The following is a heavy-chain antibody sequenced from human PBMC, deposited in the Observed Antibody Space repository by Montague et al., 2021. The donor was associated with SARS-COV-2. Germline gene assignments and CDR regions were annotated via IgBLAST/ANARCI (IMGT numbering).Heavy chain of an antibody. CDR2: NYYSGST. CDR1: GGSISSGDYY. Sequence: TLSLTCTVSGGSISSGDYYWSWIRQHPGKDLEWIGYNYYSGSTYYNPSLKSRVTISVDTSKNQFSLKLSSVTAADTAVYYCASTYGGNLGYYYYYMDVWGKGTTVTVSS. V-gene: IGHV4-31*03. D-gene: IGHD4-23*01. CDR3: ASTYGGNLGYYYYYMDV. J-gene: IGHJ6*03.